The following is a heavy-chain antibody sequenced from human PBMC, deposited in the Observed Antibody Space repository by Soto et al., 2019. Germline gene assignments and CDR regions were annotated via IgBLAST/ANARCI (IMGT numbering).Heavy chain of an antibody. CDR1: GFTFRSYA. CDR2: ISFDGSNK. CDR3: AKDPDSVTRVQLGIYDFDY. Sequence: QVQLVESGGGVVQPGRSLRLSCAASGFTFRSYAMHWVRQAPGKGLEWVAAISFDGSNKYYADSVKGRFTISRDNSENTLYLQMNGLRPEDTAVYYCAKDPDSVTRVQLGIYDFDYWGQGTLVTVSS. D-gene: IGHD2-2*01. V-gene: IGHV3-30*18. J-gene: IGHJ4*02.